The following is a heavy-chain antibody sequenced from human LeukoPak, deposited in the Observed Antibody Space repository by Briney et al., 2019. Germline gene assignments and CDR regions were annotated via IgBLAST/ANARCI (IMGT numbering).Heavy chain of an antibody. CDR2: ISGSGGST. CDR1: GFTFSSYG. V-gene: IGHV3-23*01. D-gene: IGHD5-12*01. CDR3: AKERLPTRDYFDY. Sequence: PGRSLRLSCAASGFTFSSYGMHWVRQAPGKGLEWVSAISGSGGSTYYADSVKGRFTISRDNSKNTLYLQMNSLRAEDTAVYYCAKERLPTRDYFDYWGQGTLVTVSS. J-gene: IGHJ4*02.